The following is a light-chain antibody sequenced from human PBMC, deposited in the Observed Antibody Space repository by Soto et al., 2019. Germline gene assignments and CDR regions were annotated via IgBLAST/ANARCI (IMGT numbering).Light chain of an antibody. CDR1: QCIDSH. J-gene: IGKJ4*01. CDR3: QQVSGYPLS. Sequence: LTQSAFLLSASVGDIVTTTCLSRQCIDSHLAWYQQEPGKAPKLLIYAAFFLQSGVPSRFSGSASGTEFTLTISSPQPEDFATYYCQQVSGYPLSFGGGTKVDIK. CDR2: AAF. V-gene: IGKV1-9*01.